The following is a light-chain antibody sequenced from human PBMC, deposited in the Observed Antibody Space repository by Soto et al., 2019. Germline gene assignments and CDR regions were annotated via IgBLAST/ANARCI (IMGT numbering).Light chain of an antibody. Sequence: EIVMTQSPTTLSVSPGERATLSCRASQSVSTNLAWYQQKPGQVPSLLIYGASTRASGIPARFSGSGSGTEFTLTIGSLQSEDFAVYYCQQYSSSPITFGQGTRLEIK. V-gene: IGKV3-15*01. CDR1: QSVSTN. CDR3: QQYSSSPIT. CDR2: GAS. J-gene: IGKJ5*01.